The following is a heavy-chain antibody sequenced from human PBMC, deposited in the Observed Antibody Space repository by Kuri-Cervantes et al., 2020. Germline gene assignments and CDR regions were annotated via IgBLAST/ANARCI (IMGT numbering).Heavy chain of an antibody. J-gene: IGHJ3*02. Sequence: SETLSLTCIVSGGSISSHYWSWVRQSPGKGLEWIGYVHYSGSTNYSPSLRSRVTMSVETPKNQFSLKLISVTAADTALYYCIGTTTSFDIWGPGTMVTVSS. CDR2: VHYSGST. D-gene: IGHD1-1*01. CDR3: IGTTTSFDI. CDR1: GGSISSHY. V-gene: IGHV4-59*11.